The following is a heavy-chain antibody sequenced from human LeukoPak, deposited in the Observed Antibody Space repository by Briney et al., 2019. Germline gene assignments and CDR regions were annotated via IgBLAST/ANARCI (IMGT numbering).Heavy chain of an antibody. D-gene: IGHD3-10*01. V-gene: IGHV3-30*02. Sequence: PGGSLRLSCAASGFTFSNYGMHWVRQAPGKGLEWVAFIRFEGTEKFYADSVKGRFTISRDNSKNTLYLEMSSLRTEDTAVYHCAKDLMRDRWFGESWGQGTLVTVSS. J-gene: IGHJ5*02. CDR2: IRFEGTEK. CDR3: AKDLMRDRWFGES. CDR1: GFTFSNYG.